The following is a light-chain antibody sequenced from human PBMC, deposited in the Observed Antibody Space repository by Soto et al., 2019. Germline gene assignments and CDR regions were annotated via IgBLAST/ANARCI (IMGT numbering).Light chain of an antibody. CDR2: SNY. J-gene: IGLJ1*01. CDR1: SSNIGSNY. Sequence: QSVLTQSPSASGTPGQRVTISCSGSSSNIGSNYVHWYQQVSGTAPKLLIYSNYLRPSGVPDRISGSKSGTSASLAISGLRSEDEADSYCAAWHDSLSGYVFGNGTKVTVL. V-gene: IGLV1-47*02. CDR3: AAWHDSLSGYV.